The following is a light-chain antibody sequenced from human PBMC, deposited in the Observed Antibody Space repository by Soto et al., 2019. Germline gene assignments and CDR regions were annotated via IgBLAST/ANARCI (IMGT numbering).Light chain of an antibody. Sequence: EVVLTQSPGTLSLSPGESATLSCRPSQSVSSNYLAWYQQKPGQAPRLLIYGVSTRATGIPDRFSGSGSGTDFSLTISRLEPEDFALYYCQQYFTSPLTFGGGTKVEIK. CDR3: QQYFTSPLT. CDR1: QSVSSNY. V-gene: IGKV3-20*01. CDR2: GVS. J-gene: IGKJ4*01.